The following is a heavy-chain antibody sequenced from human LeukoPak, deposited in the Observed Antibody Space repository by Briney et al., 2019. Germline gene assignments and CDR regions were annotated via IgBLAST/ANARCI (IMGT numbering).Heavy chain of an antibody. CDR2: ISGSGGST. V-gene: IGHV3-23*01. CDR3: ARVPTVTFFDH. J-gene: IGHJ4*02. Sequence: GGSLRLSCAASGFTFSSYGMSWVRQAPGKGLEWVSAISGSGGSTYYADSVKGRFTISRDNSKNTLYLQMDSLSAEDTAVYYCARVPTVTFFDHWGQGTLVTVSS. CDR1: GFTFSSYG. D-gene: IGHD4-17*01.